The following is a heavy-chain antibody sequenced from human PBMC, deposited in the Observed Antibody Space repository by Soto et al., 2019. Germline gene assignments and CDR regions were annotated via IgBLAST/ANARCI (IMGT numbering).Heavy chain of an antibody. V-gene: IGHV3-23*01. CDR1: GFIFSNYA. D-gene: IGHD5-12*01. Sequence: DVQLLESGGDLVQPGGSLRLSCAASGFIFSNYAMSWVRQAPGKGLEWVSLIRGSGGPTNYADSVKGRFTVSRDNSKNSLRLQMTSLRAEDTAVYYCVKDFRVGYDWTHDWGQGTLVTVSS. J-gene: IGHJ4*02. CDR2: IRGSGGPT. CDR3: VKDFRVGYDWTHD.